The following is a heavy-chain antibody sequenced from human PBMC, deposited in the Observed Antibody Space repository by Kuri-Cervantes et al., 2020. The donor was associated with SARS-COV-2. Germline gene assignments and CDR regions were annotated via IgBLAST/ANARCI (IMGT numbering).Heavy chain of an antibody. CDR3: ARVPSTGFGELLSAFDI. D-gene: IGHD3-10*01. CDR2: IYSGGTT. Sequence: SETLSLTCTVSGGSISEGTTYYWAWIRQPPGKGLEWIGSIYSGGTTYYDPSLKSRVTISVDTSKNQFSLKLSSVTAADTAVYYCARVPSTGFGELLSAFDIWGQGTMVTVSS. V-gene: IGHV4-39*07. J-gene: IGHJ3*02. CDR1: GGSISEGTTYY.